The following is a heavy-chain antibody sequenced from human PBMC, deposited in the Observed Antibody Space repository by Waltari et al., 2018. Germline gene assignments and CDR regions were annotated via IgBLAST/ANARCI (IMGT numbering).Heavy chain of an antibody. V-gene: IGHV1-3*01. CDR1: GYTFTSYA. CDR3: ARSKGSSPRYYFDY. D-gene: IGHD6-19*01. CDR2: INAGNGNT. Sequence: QVQLVQSGAEVKKPGASVKVSCKASGYTFTSYAMHWVRQAPGQRLEWMGWINAGNGNTKYSQKFQGRVTITSDTSASTAYMELSSLRSEDTAVYYCARSKGSSPRYYFDYWGQGTLVTVSS. J-gene: IGHJ4*02.